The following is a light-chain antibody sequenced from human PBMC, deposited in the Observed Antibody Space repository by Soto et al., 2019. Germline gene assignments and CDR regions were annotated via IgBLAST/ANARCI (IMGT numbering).Light chain of an antibody. Sequence: IQMTQSPSSLSASVGDRVPITCRARQGIRNDLGWYQQKPGKAPKLLIYAASSLQSGVPSRFSGSRSGPDFTLTISSLQPEDFATYYCQQSYSSPPTFGQGTKVDIK. CDR1: QGIRND. J-gene: IGKJ1*01. CDR2: AAS. CDR3: QQSYSSPPT. V-gene: IGKV1-39*01.